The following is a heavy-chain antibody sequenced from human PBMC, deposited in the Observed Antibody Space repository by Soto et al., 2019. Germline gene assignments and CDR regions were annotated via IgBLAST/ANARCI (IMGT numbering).Heavy chain of an antibody. V-gene: IGHV1-2*02. CDR2: INPDSGDT. CDR1: GYTFSGYY. D-gene: IGHD2-8*01. J-gene: IGHJ4*02. CDR3: ARTKDFDY. Sequence: ASVKVSCKASGYTFSGYYMHWVRQAPGQGLEWMGWINPDSGDTNYAQKFQGRVTMTRDTSITTAYMELSRLRSDDTAVYYRARTKDFDYWGQGTLVTVS.